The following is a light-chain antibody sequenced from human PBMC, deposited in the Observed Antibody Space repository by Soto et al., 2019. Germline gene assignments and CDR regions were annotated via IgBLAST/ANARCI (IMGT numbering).Light chain of an antibody. CDR3: QKHGTLPLT. CDR1: QGIKSA. V-gene: IGKV1-13*02. J-gene: IGKJ4*01. CDR2: DAS. Sequence: AIQLTQSPSSLSASTGDRVAISCRASQGIKSALVWYQQKPGKSPKLLVYDASSLEGGVPSRFSGSGYGTDFTLTITSLQPEDLATYYCQKHGTLPLTFGGGTKVDIK.